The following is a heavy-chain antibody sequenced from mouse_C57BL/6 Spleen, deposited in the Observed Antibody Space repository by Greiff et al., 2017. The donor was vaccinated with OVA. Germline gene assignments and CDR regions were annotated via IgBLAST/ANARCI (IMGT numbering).Heavy chain of an antibody. CDR1: GFSLTSYG. CDR2: IWSDGST. V-gene: IGHV2-6-1*01. Sequence: QVQLKESGPGLVAPSQSLSITCTVSGFSLTSYGVHWVRQPPGKGLEWLVVIWSDGSTTYNSALKSRLSISKDNSKSQVVLKMNSLQTDDTAMYYCARQPSYYDGSSYDAMDYWGQGTSVTVSS. D-gene: IGHD1-1*01. J-gene: IGHJ4*01. CDR3: ARQPSYYDGSSYDAMDY.